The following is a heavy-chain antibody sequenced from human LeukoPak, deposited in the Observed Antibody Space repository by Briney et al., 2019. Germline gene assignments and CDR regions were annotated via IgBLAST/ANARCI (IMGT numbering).Heavy chain of an antibody. J-gene: IGHJ5*02. CDR1: VGTFISYA. V-gene: IGHV1-69*05. CDR2: IIPIFGTA. Sequence: SVKVSCKASVGTFISYAISWVRQAPGQGLEWMGGIIPIFGTANYAQKFQGRVTITTDESTSTAYMELSSLRSEDTAVYYCARDYYDSSGYPNPTWFDPWGQGTLVTVSS. CDR3: ARDYYDSSGYPNPTWFDP. D-gene: IGHD3-22*01.